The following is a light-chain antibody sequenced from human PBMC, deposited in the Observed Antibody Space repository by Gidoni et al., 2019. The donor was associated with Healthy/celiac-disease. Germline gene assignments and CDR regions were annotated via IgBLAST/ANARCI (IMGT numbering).Light chain of an antibody. CDR2: EVS. J-gene: IGLJ7*01. CDR1: SSDVGGYTY. Sequence: QPASVSGSPGQSITISCTGTSSDVGGYTYVSWYQHHPGKAPKLMIYEVSNRPSGVSNRFSGSKSGNTASLTISGLQAEDEADYYCSSYTSSSTPVFGGGTQLTVL. CDR3: SSYTSSSTPV. V-gene: IGLV2-14*01.